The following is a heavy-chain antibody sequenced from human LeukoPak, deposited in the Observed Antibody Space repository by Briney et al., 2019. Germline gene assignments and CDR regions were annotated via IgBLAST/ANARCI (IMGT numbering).Heavy chain of an antibody. D-gene: IGHD3-3*01. CDR1: GYTFTGYY. Sequence: ASVKVSCKASGYTFTGYYIHWVRQAPGQGLEWMGFINPNTGGTSYAQKFQARVTMTRDTSISTAYMELSGLRSDDTAVYYCARRYDFWSGYPTAFDYWGQGTLVTV. CDR2: INPNTGGT. J-gene: IGHJ4*02. V-gene: IGHV1-2*02. CDR3: ARRYDFWSGYPTAFDY.